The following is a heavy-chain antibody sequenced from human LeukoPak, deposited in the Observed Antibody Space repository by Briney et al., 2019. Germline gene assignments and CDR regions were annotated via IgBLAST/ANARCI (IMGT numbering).Heavy chain of an antibody. Sequence: ASVKVSCKASGYTFTSYGISWVRQAPGQGLEWMGWISPNNANTDYVQNLQGRVTMTTDTSTSTAHMELRSLRSDDTAVYYCARSRGYSYGYVDHWGQGTLVTVSS. CDR2: ISPNNANT. J-gene: IGHJ5*02. CDR1: GYTFTSYG. D-gene: IGHD5-18*01. CDR3: ARSRGYSYGYVDH. V-gene: IGHV1-18*01.